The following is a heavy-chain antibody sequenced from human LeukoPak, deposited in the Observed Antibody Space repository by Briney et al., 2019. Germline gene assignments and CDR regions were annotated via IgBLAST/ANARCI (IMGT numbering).Heavy chain of an antibody. CDR2: IYYSGST. V-gene: IGHV4-30-4*07. Sequence: PSQTLSLTCAVSGGSISSGGYSWSWIRQPPGKGLEWIGYIYYSGSTYYNPSLKSRVTISVDTSKNEFSLQLSSVTAADTAVYYCARRITGTTSDSFDYWGKGTLVTVSS. CDR3: ARRITGTTSDSFDY. D-gene: IGHD1-20*01. CDR1: GGSISSGGYS. J-gene: IGHJ4*02.